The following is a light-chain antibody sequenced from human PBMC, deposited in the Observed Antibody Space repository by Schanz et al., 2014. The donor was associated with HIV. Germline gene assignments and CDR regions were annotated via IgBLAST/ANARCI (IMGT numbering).Light chain of an antibody. V-gene: IGKV3-20*01. CDR2: GAS. Sequence: EIVLTQSPATLSLSSGERASLSCRASQSVSSNLAWYQQKPGQAPRLLIYGASTRATGIPDRFSGGESGTDFTLTISRVEPEDYAVYFCQQYGSPPWTFGQGTKVEVK. CDR3: QQYGSPPWT. CDR1: QSVSSN. J-gene: IGKJ1*01.